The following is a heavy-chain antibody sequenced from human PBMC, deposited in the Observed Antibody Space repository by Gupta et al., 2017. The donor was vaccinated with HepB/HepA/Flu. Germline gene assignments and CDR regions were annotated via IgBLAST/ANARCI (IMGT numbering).Heavy chain of an antibody. Sequence: EMQLLESGGGLVQPGESLRLSCVASGFTVSRSMMTWVRQAPGKGLEWVSYISAAGGTIDYGDSVKGRFTISRDNFKNTLYLQMSSLRAEDTAVYYCAKVDSVSGEFWGQGTLVTVSS. V-gene: IGHV3-23*01. CDR3: AKVDSVSGEF. CDR1: GFTVSRSM. J-gene: IGHJ4*02. CDR2: ISAAGGTI. D-gene: IGHD3-10*01.